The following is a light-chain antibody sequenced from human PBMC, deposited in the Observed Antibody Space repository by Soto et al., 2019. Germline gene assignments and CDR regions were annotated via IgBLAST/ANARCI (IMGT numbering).Light chain of an antibody. Sequence: DIVVTQTPLSSPVALGQAASISCRSSQSLVHKDGNTYLSWFHQRPGQRPRLLIYNVSVRFSWVPDRCSGSGAGTDFKLTISSVETEDVGVYYCMQATQSRWTFGQGTNVDIK. J-gene: IGKJ1*01. CDR2: NVS. CDR1: QSLVHKDGNTY. V-gene: IGKV2-24*01. CDR3: MQATQSRWT.